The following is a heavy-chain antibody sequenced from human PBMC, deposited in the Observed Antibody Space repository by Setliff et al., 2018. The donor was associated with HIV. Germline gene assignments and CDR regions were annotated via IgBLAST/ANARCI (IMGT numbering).Heavy chain of an antibody. J-gene: IGHJ4*02. CDR3: TSSTTAD. V-gene: IGHV1-2*06. CDR1: GYISTGYY. D-gene: IGHD4-17*01. CDR2: INPDTGDT. Sequence: KVSCKASGYISTGYYIHWVRQAPGQGLEWMGRINPDTGDTNYAQKFQGRVTMTRDTSIRTAYMELRMLTSDDTAIYYCTSSTTADWGQGTMVTVSS.